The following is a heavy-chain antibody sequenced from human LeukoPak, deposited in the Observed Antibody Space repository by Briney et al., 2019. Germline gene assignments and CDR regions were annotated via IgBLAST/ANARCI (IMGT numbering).Heavy chain of an antibody. CDR2: INPSGGST. D-gene: IGHD3-10*01. V-gene: IGHV1-46*03. Sequence: ASVEVSCKASGYTFTSYYMHWVRQAPGQGLEWMGIINPSGGSTSYAQKFQGRATMTRDTSTSTVYMELSSLRSEDTAVYYCATHAMVRGVTTFDYWGQGTLVTVSS. J-gene: IGHJ4*02. CDR3: ATHAMVRGVTTFDY. CDR1: GYTFTSYY.